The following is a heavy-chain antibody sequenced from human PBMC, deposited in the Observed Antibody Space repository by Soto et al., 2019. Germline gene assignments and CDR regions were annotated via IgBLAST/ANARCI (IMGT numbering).Heavy chain of an antibody. CDR2: IYYSGST. V-gene: IGHV4-59*01. CDR1: GGSISSYY. Sequence: SETLSLTCTVSGGSISSYYWSWIRQPPGKGLEWIGYIYYSGSTNYNPSLKSRVTISVDTSKNQFSLKLSPVTAADTAVYYCARDSAVAGLNYFDYWGQGTLVTVSS. J-gene: IGHJ4*02. D-gene: IGHD6-19*01. CDR3: ARDSAVAGLNYFDY.